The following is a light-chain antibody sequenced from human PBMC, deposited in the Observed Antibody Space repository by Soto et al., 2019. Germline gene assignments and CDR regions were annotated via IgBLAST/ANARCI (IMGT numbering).Light chain of an antibody. Sequence: EIVLTQSPGTLSLSPWERATLSCRASQSVSNNYLAWYQQKPGQAPRLLIYGASNRATGIPARFSGSGSGTDFTLTISSLEPEDLAVYYCQQRSSWPPITFGQGTRLEIK. V-gene: IGKV3-11*01. CDR2: GAS. J-gene: IGKJ5*01. CDR1: QSVSNNY. CDR3: QQRSSWPPIT.